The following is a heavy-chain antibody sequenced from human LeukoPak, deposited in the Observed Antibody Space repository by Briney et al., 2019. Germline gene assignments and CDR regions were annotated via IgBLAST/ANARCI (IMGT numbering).Heavy chain of an antibody. J-gene: IGHJ6*03. CDR1: GGSFSGYY. CDR3: ARLTVTGGLYYYYYMDV. D-gene: IGHD4-17*01. V-gene: IGHV4-34*01. Sequence: PSETLSLTCAVSGGSFSGYYWSWIRQPPGKGLEWIGEINHSGSTNYNPSLKSRVTISVDTSKNQFSLKLSSVTAADTAVYYCARLTVTGGLYYYYYMDVWGKGTTVTVSS. CDR2: INHSGST.